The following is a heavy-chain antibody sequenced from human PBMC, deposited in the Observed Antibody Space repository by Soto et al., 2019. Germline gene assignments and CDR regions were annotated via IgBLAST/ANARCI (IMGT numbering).Heavy chain of an antibody. CDR3: AREGNLGRWLQPLDF. V-gene: IGHV4-61*08. CDR2: IHYNGNT. D-gene: IGHD5-12*01. CDR1: GGSISSGDYY. J-gene: IGHJ4*02. Sequence: SETLSLTCTVSGGSISSGDYYWSWIRQPPGKGLEWIGNIHYNGNTKYNPSLKSRVSMSVDTSKNQFSLRLISVTAADTAKYFCAREGNLGRWLQPLDFWGQGTLVTVSS.